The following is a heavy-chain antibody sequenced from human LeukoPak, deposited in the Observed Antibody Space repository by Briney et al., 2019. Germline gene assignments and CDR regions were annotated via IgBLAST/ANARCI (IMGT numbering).Heavy chain of an antibody. Sequence: PGGSLRLSCAASGFTFSSYWMSWVRQAPGKGLEWVASINQDGSEKYYVDSVKGRFTISRDNAKNSLYLQMNSLRAEDTTVYYWARRMLLTGINRGVDYTGQGTLVTVSS. V-gene: IGHV3-7*01. CDR3: ARRMLLTGINRGVDY. CDR1: GFTFSSYW. J-gene: IGHJ4*02. D-gene: IGHD4/OR15-4a*01. CDR2: INQDGSEK.